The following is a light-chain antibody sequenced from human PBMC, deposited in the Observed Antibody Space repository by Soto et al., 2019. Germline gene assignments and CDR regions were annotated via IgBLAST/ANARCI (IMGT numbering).Light chain of an antibody. J-gene: IGKJ4*01. CDR3: QQFRSYPLT. CDR2: DAS. CDR1: QTVRNNY. V-gene: IGKV3-20*01. Sequence: VLTQSPGTLSLSPGERATLSCRASQTVRNNYLAWYQQKPGQAPRLLIYDASSRATGIPDRFSGGGSGTDFTLTISRLEPEDFAVDYCQQFRSYPLTFGGGTKVDI.